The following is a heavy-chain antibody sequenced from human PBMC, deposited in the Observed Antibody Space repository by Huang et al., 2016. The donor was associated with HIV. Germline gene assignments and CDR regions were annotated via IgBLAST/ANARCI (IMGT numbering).Heavy chain of an antibody. J-gene: IGHJ3*02. Sequence: QVQLVESGGGVVQPGRSLRLSCAGSGFTFSSYAMHWVRQAPGKGLEWVAVISYDGSNKYYADSVKGRFTISRDNSKNTLYLQMNSLRAEDTAVYYCARVKSRVGAVAAPGAFDIWGQGTMVTVSS. V-gene: IGHV3-30-3*01. CDR2: ISYDGSNK. CDR1: GFTFSSYA. D-gene: IGHD6-19*01. CDR3: ARVKSRVGAVAAPGAFDI.